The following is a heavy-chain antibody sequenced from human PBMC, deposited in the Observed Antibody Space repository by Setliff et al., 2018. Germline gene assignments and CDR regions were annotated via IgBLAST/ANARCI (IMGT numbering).Heavy chain of an antibody. CDR2: INQYGSEK. D-gene: IGHD3-10*01. CDR3: ARFGASSGSSSGAVDV. CDR1: GFTFSTYW. J-gene: IGHJ6*04. V-gene: IGHV3-7*01. Sequence: QPGGSLRLSCAASGFTFSTYWMSWVRQAPGKGLEWVANINQYGSEKYYVDSVKGRFTISRDNAKKSLDLQMNSLRGDDAAVYYCARFGASSGSSSGAVDVWGKGTTVTVSS.